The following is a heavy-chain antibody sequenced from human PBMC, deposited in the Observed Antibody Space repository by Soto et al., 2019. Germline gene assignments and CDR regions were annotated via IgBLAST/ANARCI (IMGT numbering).Heavy chain of an antibody. CDR3: ARDRGYYESTGYLGRDLAV. J-gene: IGHJ3*01. CDR2: ISTYNGDT. D-gene: IGHD3-22*01. CDR1: GYSFSNYG. V-gene: IGHV1-18*01. Sequence: QVHLVQSGAEVKKPGASVKVSCKASGYSFSNYGISWVREAPGQGLEWMGWISTYNGDTDYPQKVQGRVTMTTDTSSCTAYLELRSLSSDASAAYYCARDRGYYESTGYLGRDLAVWCKGTMVTVSS.